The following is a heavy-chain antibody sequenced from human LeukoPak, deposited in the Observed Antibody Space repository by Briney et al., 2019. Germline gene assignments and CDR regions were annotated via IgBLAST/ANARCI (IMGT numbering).Heavy chain of an antibody. CDR2: ISGSGGST. V-gene: IGHV3-23*01. J-gene: IGHJ4*02. Sequence: PGGSLRLSCAASGFTFSSYAMSWVRQAPGKWLEWVSAISGSGGSTYYADSVKGRFTISRDNSKNTLYLQMNSLRAEDTAVYYCANDITIFGVVDINYFDYWGQGTLVTVSS. CDR1: GFTFSSYA. CDR3: ANDITIFGVVDINYFDY. D-gene: IGHD3-3*01.